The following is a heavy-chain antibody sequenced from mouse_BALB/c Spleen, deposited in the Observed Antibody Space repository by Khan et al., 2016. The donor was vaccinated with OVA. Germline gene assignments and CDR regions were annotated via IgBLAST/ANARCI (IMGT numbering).Heavy chain of an antibody. J-gene: IGHJ3*01. CDR1: GYTFTNHH. CDR2: INPYNDYT. V-gene: IGHV1S45*01. Sequence: EVQLQESGAELVRPGASVKISCKAFGYTFTNHHINWVKQRPGQGLDWIGYINPYNDYTNYNQKFKGKATLTVDKSSSTAYMELSSLTSEDSAVYYSANPRQLGLMGWFTYWGQGTLVTVSA. D-gene: IGHD3-2*01. CDR3: ANPRQLGLMGWFTY.